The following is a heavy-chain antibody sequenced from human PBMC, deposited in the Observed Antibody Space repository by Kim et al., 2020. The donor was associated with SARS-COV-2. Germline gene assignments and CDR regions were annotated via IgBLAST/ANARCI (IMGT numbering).Heavy chain of an antibody. D-gene: IGHD3-10*01. V-gene: IGHV1-69*13. CDR3: ATQVYFHQRKLGSGTLYYYYGMDV. Sequence: SVKVSCKASGGTFSSYAISWVRQAPGQGLEWMGGIIPIFGTANYAQKFQGRVTITADESTSTAYMELSSLRSEDTAVYYCATQVYFHQRKLGSGTLYYYYGMDVWGQGTTVTVSS. CDR2: IIPIFGTA. J-gene: IGHJ6*02. CDR1: GGTFSSYA.